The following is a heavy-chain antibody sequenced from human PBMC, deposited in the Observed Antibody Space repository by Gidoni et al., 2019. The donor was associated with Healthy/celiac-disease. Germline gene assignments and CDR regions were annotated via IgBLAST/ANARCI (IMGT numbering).Heavy chain of an antibody. CDR3: AREGGIAAADMDWYFDL. CDR1: GFTLDGFG. J-gene: IGHJ2*01. V-gene: IGHV3-20*03. CDR2: INWNGGST. Sequence: EVQLVGSGGGVVRPGGAPRLSFGAPGFTLDGFGMSWVRQAPGKGLEWVSGINWNGGSTGYADSVKGRFTISRDNAKNSLYLQMNSLRAEDTALYYCAREGGIAAADMDWYFDLWGRGTLVTVSS. D-gene: IGHD6-13*01.